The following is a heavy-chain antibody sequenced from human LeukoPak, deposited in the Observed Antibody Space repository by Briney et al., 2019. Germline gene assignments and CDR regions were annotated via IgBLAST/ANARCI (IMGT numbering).Heavy chain of an antibody. J-gene: IGHJ6*03. Sequence: PGGSLRLSCAASGFTFSSYNMNWVRQAPGKGLEWVSSISSRSSYIYYADSLKGRFTISRDNAKNSLYLQMNSLRAEDTALYYCAKAGGYYCYYYMDVWGKGTAVTISS. D-gene: IGHD3-10*01. CDR2: ISSRSSYI. CDR3: AKAGGYYCYYYMDV. V-gene: IGHV3-21*04. CDR1: GFTFSSYN.